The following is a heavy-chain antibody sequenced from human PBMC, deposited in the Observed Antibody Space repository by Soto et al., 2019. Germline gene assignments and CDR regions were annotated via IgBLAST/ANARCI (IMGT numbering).Heavy chain of an antibody. CDR3: AKMLGIDPFGSYGLDV. V-gene: IGHV1-69*01. Sequence: QVELVQSGAEVKKPGSSVKVSCKASGGNFITFAISWVRQAPEQGLEWMGEIIPTSRTTKSAHKFQDRVTISTDGSSCTVHMELRSLKSEDTAICFCAKMLGIDPFGSYGLDVWGQGTTVTVSS. CDR2: IIPTSRTT. CDR1: GGNFITFA. D-gene: IGHD7-27*01. J-gene: IGHJ6*02.